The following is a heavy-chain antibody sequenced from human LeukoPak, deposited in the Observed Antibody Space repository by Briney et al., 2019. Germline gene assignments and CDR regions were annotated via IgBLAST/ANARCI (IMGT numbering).Heavy chain of an antibody. J-gene: IGHJ4*02. Sequence: TGGSLRLSCAASGFTFDDYAMHWVRQAPGKGLEWVSGISWNSGSIGYADSVKGRFTISRDNAKNSLYLQMSSLRAEDTALYYCAKGKGVFLDYWGQGTLVTVSS. V-gene: IGHV3-9*01. CDR1: GFTFDDYA. CDR2: ISWNSGSI. CDR3: AKGKGVFLDY. D-gene: IGHD2/OR15-2a*01.